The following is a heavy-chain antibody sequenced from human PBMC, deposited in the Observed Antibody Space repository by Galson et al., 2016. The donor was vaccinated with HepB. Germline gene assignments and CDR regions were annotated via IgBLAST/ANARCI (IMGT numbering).Heavy chain of an antibody. D-gene: IGHD3-10*01. J-gene: IGHJ5*02. Sequence: SETLSLTCSVSGFSISSGDYWAWIRQPPGKGLEWIANVFHSGNTYYSPSLKSRVIISVDTSKNQFSLKLSAVTAADMVIYYCARGPPDYLDSGSFYSGWFDPWGRGTLVTVSS. CDR3: ARGPPDYLDSGSFYSGWFDP. V-gene: IGHV4-38-2*02. CDR1: GFSISSGDY. CDR2: VFHSGNT.